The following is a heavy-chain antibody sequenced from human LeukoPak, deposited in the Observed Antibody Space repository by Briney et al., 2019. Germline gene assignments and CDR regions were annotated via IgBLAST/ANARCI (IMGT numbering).Heavy chain of an antibody. CDR2: IIPIFGTA. CDR3: ATGTPWIQLWRAFDY. J-gene: IGHJ4*02. Sequence: SVKVSCKASGGTFSSYAISWVRQAPGQGLEWMGGIIPIFGTANYAQKFQGRVTITADKSTSTAYMELSSLRSEDTAVYYCATGTPWIQLWRAFDYWGQGTLVTVSS. V-gene: IGHV1-69*06. CDR1: GGTFSSYA. D-gene: IGHD5-18*01.